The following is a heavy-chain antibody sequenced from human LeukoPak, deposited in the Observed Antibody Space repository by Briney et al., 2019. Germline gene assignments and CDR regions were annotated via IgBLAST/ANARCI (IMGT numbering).Heavy chain of an antibody. J-gene: IGHJ6*02. CDR1: GGSISNGGYY. V-gene: IGHV4-31*03. CDR3: ARDSRGCSSTSCYSYGMDV. Sequence: SQTLSLTCTVSGGSISNGGYYWSWIRQHPGKGLEWIGYIYYSGSTYYNPSLKSRVTISVDTSKNQFSLKLSSVTAADTAVYYCARDSRGCSSTSCYSYGMDVWGQGTTVTVSS. CDR2: IYYSGST. D-gene: IGHD2-2*01.